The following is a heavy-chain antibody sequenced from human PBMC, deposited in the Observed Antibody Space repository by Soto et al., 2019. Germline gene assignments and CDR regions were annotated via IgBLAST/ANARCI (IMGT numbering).Heavy chain of an antibody. CDR3: ARDQSSTPYGMDV. Sequence: GGSLRLSCAASGFTFSSYAMHWVRQAPGKGLVWVSRINSDGSSTSYADSVKGRFTISRDNAKNTLYLQMNSLRAEDTAVYYCARDQSSTPYGMDVWGQGTTVTVSS. J-gene: IGHJ6*02. V-gene: IGHV3-74*01. CDR1: GFTFSSYA. D-gene: IGHD2-2*01. CDR2: INSDGSST.